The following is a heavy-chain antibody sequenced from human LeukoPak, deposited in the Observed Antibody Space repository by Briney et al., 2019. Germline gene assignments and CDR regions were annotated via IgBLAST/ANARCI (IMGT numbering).Heavy chain of an antibody. CDR2: IIPIFGTA. CDR1: GGTFSSYA. D-gene: IGHD2-21*01. CDR3: ARDPSAHIAESDYYYYYMDV. J-gene: IGHJ6*03. V-gene: IGHV1-69*01. Sequence: SVKVSCKASGGTFSSYAISWVRQAPGQGLEWMGGIIPIFGTANYAQEFQGRVTITADESTSTAYMELSSLRSEDTAVYYCARDPSAHIAESDYYYYYMDVWGKGTTVTVSS.